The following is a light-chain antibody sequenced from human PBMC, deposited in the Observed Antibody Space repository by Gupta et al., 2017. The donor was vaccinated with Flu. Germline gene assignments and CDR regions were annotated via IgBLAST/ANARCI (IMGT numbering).Light chain of an antibody. J-gene: IGLJ2*01. V-gene: IGLV3-21*02. CDR2: GNS. CDR3: QVWDSNSDHVV. Sequence: SYVLTQPPSMSVAPGQTARITCGGNNIGDKGVHWYQPRPGQAPVLVVFGNSHRPSGAPGRLSGSNSGNTATLTISRVEAGDEADYYCQVWDSNSDHVVFGGGTKLTVL. CDR1: NIGDKG.